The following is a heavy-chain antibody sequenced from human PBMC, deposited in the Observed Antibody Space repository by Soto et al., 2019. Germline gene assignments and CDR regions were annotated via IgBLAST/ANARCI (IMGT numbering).Heavy chain of an antibody. CDR3: ARSLLQGDF. CDR2: INPNGGST. V-gene: IGHV1-46*01. D-gene: IGHD2-21*01. Sequence: QVQLVQSGAEVKKPGASVKVSCKASGYTFIHYYIHWVRQAPGQGLEWMAIINPNGGSTNYAQKFRGRVTVTSDTSTTTVSMELNSLGSVDTAVYFCARSLLQGDFWGQGTLVTVSS. J-gene: IGHJ4*02. CDR1: GYTFIHYY.